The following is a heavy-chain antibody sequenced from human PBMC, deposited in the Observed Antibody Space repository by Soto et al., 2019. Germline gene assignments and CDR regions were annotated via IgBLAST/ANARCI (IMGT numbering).Heavy chain of an antibody. J-gene: IGHJ6*03. CDR3: AREVVPATVDFYYYYIDF. CDR2: IEHSGSS. V-gene: IGHV4-31*03. Sequence: EQLQESGPGLVKPSQTLFLTCTVSGGFISSGDYYWNWIRQLPGKGLEWIGYIEHSGSSFYNPSLKGRVALALDTSKNQFSLKLNSVTAADTAVYYCAREVVPATVDFYYYYIDFWGKGTTVTVS. CDR1: GGFISSGDYY. D-gene: IGHD2-2*01.